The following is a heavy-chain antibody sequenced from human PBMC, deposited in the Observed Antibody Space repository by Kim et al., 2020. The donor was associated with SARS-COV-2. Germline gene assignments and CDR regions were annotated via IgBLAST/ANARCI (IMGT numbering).Heavy chain of an antibody. CDR1: GFTFSSYA. D-gene: IGHD3-10*01. V-gene: IGHV3-23*01. Sequence: GGSLRLFCAASGFTFSSYAMSWVRQAPGKGLEWVSAISGSGGSTYYADSVKGRFTISRDNSKNTLYLQMNSLRAEDTAVYYCAKDYYGSGSYSDAFDIWGQGTMVTVSS. CDR2: ISGSGGST. J-gene: IGHJ3*02. CDR3: AKDYYGSGSYSDAFDI.